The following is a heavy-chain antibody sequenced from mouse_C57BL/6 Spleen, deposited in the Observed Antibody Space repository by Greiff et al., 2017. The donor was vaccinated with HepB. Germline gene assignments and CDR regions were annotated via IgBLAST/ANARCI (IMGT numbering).Heavy chain of an antibody. Sequence: EVNVVESGGGLVKPGGSLKLSCAASGFTFSSYTMSWVRQTPEKRLEWVATISGGGGNTYYPDSVKGRFTISRDNAKNTLYLQMSSLRSEDTALYYCARHPLTTFYAMDYWGQGTSVTVSS. CDR3: ARHPLTTFYAMDY. J-gene: IGHJ4*01. CDR2: ISGGGGNT. V-gene: IGHV5-9*01. CDR1: GFTFSSYT.